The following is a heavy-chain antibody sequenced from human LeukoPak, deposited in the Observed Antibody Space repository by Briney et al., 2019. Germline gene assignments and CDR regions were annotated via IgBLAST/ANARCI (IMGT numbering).Heavy chain of an antibody. V-gene: IGHV4-39*01. D-gene: IGHD1-26*01. CDR3: ARIPYSGSYGYFDY. J-gene: IGHJ4*02. CDR2: IYYSGST. CDR1: GFTFSSYA. Sequence: GSLRLSCAASGFTFSSYAMSWIRQPPGKGLEWIGSIYYSGSTYYNPSLKSRVTISVDTSKNQFSLKLSSVTAADTAVYYCARIPYSGSYGYFDYWGQGTLVTVSS.